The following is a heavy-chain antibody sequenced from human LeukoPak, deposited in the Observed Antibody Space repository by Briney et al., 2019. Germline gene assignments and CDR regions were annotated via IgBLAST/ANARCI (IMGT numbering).Heavy chain of an antibody. V-gene: IGHV4-59*08. D-gene: IGHD6-6*01. Sequence: ATLSLTCSVSGGSISSLYWSWIRQPPGTVLEWIGYIYYTGSTNYNPSLKSRVTMFVDMSKNQFSLRLSSVTAADTAVYYCARHRAYSSSSPFDYWGQGTLVTVSS. CDR1: GGSISSLY. J-gene: IGHJ4*02. CDR3: ARHRAYSSSSPFDY. CDR2: IYYTGST.